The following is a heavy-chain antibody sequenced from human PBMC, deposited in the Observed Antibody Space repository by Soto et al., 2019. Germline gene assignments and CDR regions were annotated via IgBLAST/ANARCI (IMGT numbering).Heavy chain of an antibody. CDR3: ARVPSYHSSGYPHFDF. J-gene: IGHJ4*02. CDR2: IFHTGST. Sequence: SETLSLTCTVSGDSVRSGSNYWSWIRQPPGKGLHWIGYIFHTGSTNYNPSLKSRVTMSVDTSKNQFSLKLSSVTAADTAIYYCARVPSYHSSGYPHFDFWGQGALVTVSS. V-gene: IGHV4-61*01. D-gene: IGHD3-22*01. CDR1: GDSVRSGSNY.